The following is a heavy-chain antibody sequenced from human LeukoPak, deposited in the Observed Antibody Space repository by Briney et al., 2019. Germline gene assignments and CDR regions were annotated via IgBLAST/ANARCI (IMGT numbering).Heavy chain of an antibody. J-gene: IGHJ4*02. Sequence: PGGSLRLSCAASGFTFSNAWMSWVRQAPGKGLEWVGRIKSKTDGGTTDYAAPVKGRFTISRDDSKNTLYLQMNSLKTEDTAVYYCTTWPAAHLNFHYWGQGTLVTVSS. D-gene: IGHD2-2*01. V-gene: IGHV3-15*01. CDR1: GFTFSNAW. CDR3: TTWPAAHLNFHY. CDR2: IKSKTDGGTT.